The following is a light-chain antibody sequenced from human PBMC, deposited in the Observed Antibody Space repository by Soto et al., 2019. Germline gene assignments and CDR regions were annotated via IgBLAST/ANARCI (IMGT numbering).Light chain of an antibody. CDR1: QSLLYYSNFNNY. V-gene: IGKV4-1*01. CDR3: QENYSVSRT. Sequence: VLSQSPDALAEKLGERATINCKSSQSLLYYSNFNNYLAWFQKKPGQPPKLLIYWASYRQSGVPARFSGSGSGTDFTLTINGLQAEDAAVYYCQENYSVSRTLVQGTKVDIK. J-gene: IGKJ1*01. CDR2: WAS.